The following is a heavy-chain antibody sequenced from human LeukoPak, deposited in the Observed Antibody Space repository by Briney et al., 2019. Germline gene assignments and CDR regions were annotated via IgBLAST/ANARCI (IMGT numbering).Heavy chain of an antibody. Sequence: SETLSLTCTVSGGSVSSYYWSWIRQPAGKGLEWIGRTYTSGSTNYNPSLKSRVTMSVDTSKNQFSLRLSSVTAADTAVYYCARDRYYYDTSGPPLDIWGQGTMVTVSS. D-gene: IGHD3-22*01. CDR2: TYTSGST. CDR1: GGSVSSYY. J-gene: IGHJ3*02. CDR3: ARDRYYYDTSGPPLDI. V-gene: IGHV4-4*07.